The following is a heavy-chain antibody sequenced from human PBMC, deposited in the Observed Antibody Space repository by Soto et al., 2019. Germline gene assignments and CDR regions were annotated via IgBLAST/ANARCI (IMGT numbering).Heavy chain of an antibody. CDR2: IYSGGST. CDR1: GFTVSSNY. Sequence: EVQLVETGGGLIQPGGSLRLSCAASGFTVSSNYMSWVRQAPGKGLEWVSVIYSGGSTYYADSVKGRFTISRDNSKNTLYIQMNILRAEDTAVYYCATEIVTYYYDSSGYYTDYWGQGILVTVS. D-gene: IGHD3-22*01. CDR3: ATEIVTYYYDSSGYYTDY. V-gene: IGHV3-53*02. J-gene: IGHJ4*02.